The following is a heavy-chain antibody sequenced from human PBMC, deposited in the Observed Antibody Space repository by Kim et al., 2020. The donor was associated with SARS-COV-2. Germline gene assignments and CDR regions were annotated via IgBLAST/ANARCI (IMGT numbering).Heavy chain of an antibody. J-gene: IGHJ4*02. CDR3: ARGGGACCFFDF. CDR1: GFTINTNY. Sequence: GGSLRLSCAASGFTINTNYMTWVRQAPGKGLEWVSIIYSGGSTYYADSVRGRFTISRDNSKNTLYLQMHSLRAEDTAVYFCARGGGACCFFDFWGQGSLVTVSS. D-gene: IGHD2-21*02. V-gene: IGHV3-66*01. CDR2: IYSGGST.